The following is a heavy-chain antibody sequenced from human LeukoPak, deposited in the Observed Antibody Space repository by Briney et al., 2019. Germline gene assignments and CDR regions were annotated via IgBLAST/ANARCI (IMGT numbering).Heavy chain of an antibody. V-gene: IGHV3-9*03. CDR3: AKGLGVASLIVDALDM. CDR2: ITWNSGSV. J-gene: IGHJ3*02. CDR1: GCTFHDYA. D-gene: IGHD3/OR15-3a*01. Sequence: PWGSLSLSCAASGCTFHDYAMHWVRQVPGKGLEWVSGITWNSGSVLYADSVRGRFTISRDNAKNSLYLQMNSLRPEDMAFYYCAKGLGVASLIVDALDMWGQGTMVTV.